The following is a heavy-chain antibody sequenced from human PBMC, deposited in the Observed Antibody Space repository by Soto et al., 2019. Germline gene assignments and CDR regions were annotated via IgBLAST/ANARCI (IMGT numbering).Heavy chain of an antibody. Sequence: ASVKVSCKASGGMFYSSAINWVRQAPGPGLEWMGGIVPMNGSPKYAQEFLGRVTISADASATTAYMDLSGLKSEDTAVYYCSVAPSCTYKLSRNRGRGPQFTASS. V-gene: IGHV1-69*13. CDR2: IVPMNGSP. CDR1: GGMFYSSA. D-gene: IGHD2-15*01. J-gene: IGHJ2*01. CDR3: SVAPSCTYKLSRN.